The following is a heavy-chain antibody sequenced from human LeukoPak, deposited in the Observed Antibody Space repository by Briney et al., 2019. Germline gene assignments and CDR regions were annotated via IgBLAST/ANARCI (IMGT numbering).Heavy chain of an antibody. J-gene: IGHJ4*02. CDR2: IIPIFGTA. CDR3: ASGAAAESQFDY. Sequence: SVKVSCKASGGTFSSYAISWVRQAPGQGLEWMGGIIPIFGTANYAQKFQGRVTITTDESTSTAYMELSSLRSEDTAVYYCASGAAAESQFDYWDQGTLVTVSS. D-gene: IGHD6-13*01. V-gene: IGHV1-69*05. CDR1: GGTFSSYA.